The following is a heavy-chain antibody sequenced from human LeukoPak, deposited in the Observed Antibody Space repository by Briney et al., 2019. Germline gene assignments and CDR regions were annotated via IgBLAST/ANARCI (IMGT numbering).Heavy chain of an antibody. V-gene: IGHV3-33*01. D-gene: IGHD5-18*01. Sequence: PGGSLRLSCAASGFTFSSYGMHWVRQAPGKGLEWVAVIWYDGSNKYYADSVKGRFTISRDNSKNTLYLQMNSLRAEDTAVYYCARPLVDTAKELKTEDYYYYYGMDVWGQGTTVTVSS. CDR3: ARPLVDTAKELKTEDYYYYYGMDV. CDR1: GFTFSSYG. CDR2: IWYDGSNK. J-gene: IGHJ6*02.